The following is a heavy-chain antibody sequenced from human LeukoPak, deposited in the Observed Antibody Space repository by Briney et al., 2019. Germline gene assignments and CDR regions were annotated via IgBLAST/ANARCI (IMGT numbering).Heavy chain of an antibody. CDR3: ARDTLLDAFDI. J-gene: IGHJ3*02. Sequence: SETLSLTCTVSARSISSYYWSWIRQPPGKGLEWIGYIYYSGSTNYNPSLKSRVTISVDTSKNQFSLKLSSVTAADTAVYYCARDTLLDAFDIWGQGTMVTVSS. CDR1: ARSISSYY. V-gene: IGHV4-59*01. CDR2: IYYSGST.